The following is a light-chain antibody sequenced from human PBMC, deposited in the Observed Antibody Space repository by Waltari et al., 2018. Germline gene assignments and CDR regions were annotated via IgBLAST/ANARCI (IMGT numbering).Light chain of an antibody. V-gene: IGLV1-47*01. CDR2: RNT. Sequence: QSVLTQPHSMSGTPGQRVTISCSGSNFNIGSNYVYWYQQFPGMAPQLLIYRNTERPSGVPDRFSASKAGASASLAISGLRSEDEADYHCAAWDDSLSGRVFGGGTKLTV. CDR3: AAWDDSLSGRV. J-gene: IGLJ2*01. CDR1: NFNIGSNY.